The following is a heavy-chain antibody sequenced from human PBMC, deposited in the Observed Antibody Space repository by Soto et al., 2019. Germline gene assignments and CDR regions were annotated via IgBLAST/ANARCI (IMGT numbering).Heavy chain of an antibody. CDR1: GFTFTSYY. CDR2: INPSGGST. V-gene: IGHV1-46*01. J-gene: IGHJ6*02. CDR3: ARQTYYYGSGSHQYYYYYGMDV. Sequence: VSVKVSCKAPGFTFTSYYMHWVRQAPGQGLEWMGIINPSGGSTSYAQKFQGRVTMTADESTSTAYMELSSLRSEDTAVYYCARQTYYYGSGSHQYYYYYGMDVWGQGTTVTVSS. D-gene: IGHD3-10*01.